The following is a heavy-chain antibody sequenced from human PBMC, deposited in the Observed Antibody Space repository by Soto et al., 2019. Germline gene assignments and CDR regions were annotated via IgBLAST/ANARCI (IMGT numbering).Heavy chain of an antibody. Sequence: GGSLRLSCAASGFTFSSYAMHWVRQAPGKGLEWVAVISYDGSNEYYADSMKGRITISCDNSKNTLSLQMNGLRAEDTAVYCFARAVDLGLDYWGQGTLVTVSS. V-gene: IGHV3-30*04. D-gene: IGHD7-27*01. CDR1: GFTFSSYA. CDR3: ARAVDLGLDY. J-gene: IGHJ4*02. CDR2: ISYDGSNE.